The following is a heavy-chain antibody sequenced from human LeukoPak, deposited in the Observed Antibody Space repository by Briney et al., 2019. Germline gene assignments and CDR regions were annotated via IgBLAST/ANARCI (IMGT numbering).Heavy chain of an antibody. D-gene: IGHD3-22*01. CDR2: LYSGGTT. V-gene: IGHV3-53*01. CDR3: AGRYDSSGYPLH. CDR1: GFSVSSNY. Sequence: PGGSLRLSCAASGFSVSSNYVSWVRQAPGKGLEWVSVLYSGGTTYYADSVKGRFTISRDNSKNTLYLQMNSLRAEGTAVYYCAGRYDSSGYPLHWGQGTLVTVSS. J-gene: IGHJ4*02.